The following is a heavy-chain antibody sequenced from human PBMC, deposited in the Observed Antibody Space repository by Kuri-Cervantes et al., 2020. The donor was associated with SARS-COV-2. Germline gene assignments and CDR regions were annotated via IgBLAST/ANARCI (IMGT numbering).Heavy chain of an antibody. J-gene: IGHJ5*02. Sequence: SVKVSCKASGGTFSSYAISWVRQAPGQGLEWMGRIIPIFGTANYAQKFQGRVTITADESTSTTYMELSSLRSKDTAAYYCARESKGVTIFGVVYNWFDPWGQGTLVTVSS. V-gene: IGHV1-69*13. D-gene: IGHD3-3*01. CDR3: ARESKGVTIFGVVYNWFDP. CDR1: GGTFSSYA. CDR2: IIPIFGTA.